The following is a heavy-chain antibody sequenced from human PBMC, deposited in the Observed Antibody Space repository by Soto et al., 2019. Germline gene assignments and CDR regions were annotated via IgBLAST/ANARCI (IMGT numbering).Heavy chain of an antibody. CDR1: GFTFSSYS. CDR2: ISSSSSTI. CDR3: ARDLAVSWRVYC. V-gene: IGHV3-48*01. Sequence: EVQLVESGGGLVQPGGSLRLSCAASGFTFSSYSMNWVRQAPGKGLEWVSYISSSSSTIYYADSVKGRFTISRDNVKNSLYLQMNSMRAEDTAVYYCARDLAVSWRVYCWGQGTLVTVCS. J-gene: IGHJ4*02. D-gene: IGHD3-16*01.